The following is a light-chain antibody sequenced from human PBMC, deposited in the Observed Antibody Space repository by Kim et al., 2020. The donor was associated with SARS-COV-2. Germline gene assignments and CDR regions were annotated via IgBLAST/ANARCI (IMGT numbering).Light chain of an antibody. CDR3: SAYTSSRTWV. CDR1: SSDVDYNY. CDR2: AVT. J-gene: IGLJ3*02. Sequence: QSALTQPASVSGSPGQSITISCIRTSSDVDYNYVSWYQHHPGKGPNLMIYAVTKRPSGVSNRFSGSKSGNTASLTISGLQAEDEGDYYCSAYTSSRTWVFGGWTQLTVL. V-gene: IGLV2-14*03.